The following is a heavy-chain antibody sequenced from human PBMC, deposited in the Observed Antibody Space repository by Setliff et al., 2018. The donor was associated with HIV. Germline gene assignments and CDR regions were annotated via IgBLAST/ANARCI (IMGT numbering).Heavy chain of an antibody. CDR2: ISTYNGDT. V-gene: IGHV1-18*01. Sequence: ASVKVSCKASGYTFTTYGISWVRQAPGQGLEWMGWISTYNGDTNYVQKLQGRVTMTTDTSTSTAYMELRSLRSDDTVVYYCARTFDYGDSRYWGQGMLVTVSS. CDR3: ARTFDYGDSRY. J-gene: IGHJ4*02. D-gene: IGHD4-17*01. CDR1: GYTFTTYG.